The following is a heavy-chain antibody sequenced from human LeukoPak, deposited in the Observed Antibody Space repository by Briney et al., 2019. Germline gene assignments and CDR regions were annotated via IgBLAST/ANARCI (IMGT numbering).Heavy chain of an antibody. J-gene: IGHJ4*02. CDR3: ARDGYRENDY. CDR1: GFAFSDYE. D-gene: IGHD5-12*01. V-gene: IGHV3-48*03. Sequence: GGSLRLSCASSGFAFSDYEMNWVRQAPGKGLEWVSYISSSGSTIYYADSVKGRFTISRDNAKNSLYLQMNSLRAEDAAVYYCARDGYRENDYWGQGTLVTVSS. CDR2: ISSSGSTI.